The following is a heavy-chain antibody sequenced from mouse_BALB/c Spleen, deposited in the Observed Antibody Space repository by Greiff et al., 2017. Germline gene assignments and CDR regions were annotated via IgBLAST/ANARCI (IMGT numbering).Heavy chain of an antibody. CDR1: GFTFSSYG. J-gene: IGHJ4*01. D-gene: IGHD4-1*01. Sequence: EVNLVESGGGLVQPGGSLKLSCAASGFTFSSYGMSWVRQTPDKRLELVATINSNGGSTYYPDSVKGRFTISRDNAKNTLYLQMSSLKSEDTAMYYCARDGWDGDAMDYWGQGTSVTVSS. CDR2: INSNGGST. V-gene: IGHV5-6-3*01. CDR3: ARDGWDGDAMDY.